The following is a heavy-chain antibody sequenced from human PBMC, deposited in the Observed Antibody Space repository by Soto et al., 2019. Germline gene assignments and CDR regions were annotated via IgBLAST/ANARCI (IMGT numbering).Heavy chain of an antibody. D-gene: IGHD6-6*01. V-gene: IGHV2-5*02. CDR2: IYWDGDK. CDR1: GFSLSTSGVG. CDR3: AHSPSNSSSYYFDY. Sequence: QITLKESGPTLVKPTRTLTLTCTFSGFSLSTSGVGVGWIRQPPGEALEWLALIYWDGDKRNSPSLKSRLPITRDTPQTQVVTTMTHMDPWATATYYCAHSPSNSSSYYFDYWGQGTPVTVSS. J-gene: IGHJ4*02.